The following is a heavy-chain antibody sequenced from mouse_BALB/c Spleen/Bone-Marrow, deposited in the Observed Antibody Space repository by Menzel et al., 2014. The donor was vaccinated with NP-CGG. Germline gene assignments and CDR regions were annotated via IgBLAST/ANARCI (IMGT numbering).Heavy chain of an antibody. V-gene: IGHV1S137*01. CDR3: ARLTQGFYYFDY. D-gene: IGHD3-1*01. J-gene: IGHJ2*01. Sequence: LQESGAEVVRPGVSVKISCKGSGNTFTDYAMHWVKQSHAKSLEWIGVISTYYGDVNYSQKFKGKATMTVDKSSSTAYMELARLTSEDSAIYYCARLTQGFYYFDYWGQGPTLTISS. CDR2: ISTYYGDV. CDR1: GNTFTDYA.